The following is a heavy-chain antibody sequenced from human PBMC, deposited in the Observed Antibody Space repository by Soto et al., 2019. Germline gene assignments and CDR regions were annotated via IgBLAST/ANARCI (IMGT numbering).Heavy chain of an antibody. J-gene: IGHJ6*03. CDR2: IYYSGST. CDR1: GGSISSYY. CDR3: AACIAARPGYYYYMDF. D-gene: IGHD6-6*01. Sequence: SETLSLTCTVSGGSISSYYWSWIRQPPGKGLEWIGYIYYSGSTNYNPSLKSRVTISVDTSKNQFSLKLSSVTAADTAVYYCAACIAARPGYYYYMDFSGKETTVTVSS. V-gene: IGHV4-59*08.